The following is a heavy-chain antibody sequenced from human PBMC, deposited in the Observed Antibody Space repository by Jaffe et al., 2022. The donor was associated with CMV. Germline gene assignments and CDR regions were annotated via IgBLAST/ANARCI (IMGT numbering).Heavy chain of an antibody. V-gene: IGHV1-2*02. Sequence: QVQLVQSGAEVKKPGASVKVSCKASGYTFTNYYIHLVRQAPGQGLEWMGWINPNSGGTNYAQKFQGRVTMTRDTSISTAYMELSRLRSDDTAIYYCARDPAVTSWAVTRNALDMWGQGTMVSVSS. CDR1: GYTFTNYY. CDR3: ARDPAVTSWAVTRNALDM. CDR2: INPNSGGT. D-gene: IGHD4-17*01. J-gene: IGHJ3*02.